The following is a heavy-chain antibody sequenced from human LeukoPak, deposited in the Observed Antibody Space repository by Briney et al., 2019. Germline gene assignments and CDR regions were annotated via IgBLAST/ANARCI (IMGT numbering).Heavy chain of an antibody. CDR2: IYCSGST. D-gene: IGHD2-21*01. V-gene: IGHV4-59*01. Sequence: SETLSLTCTVSGGSISSYYWSWIRQPPGKGLEWIGYIYCSGSTNYNPSLKSRVTISVDTSKNQFSLKLSSVTAADTAVYYCARGWVYCGGDCVPGWFDPWGQGTLVTVSS. CDR3: ARGWVYCGGDCVPGWFDP. CDR1: GGSISSYY. J-gene: IGHJ5*02.